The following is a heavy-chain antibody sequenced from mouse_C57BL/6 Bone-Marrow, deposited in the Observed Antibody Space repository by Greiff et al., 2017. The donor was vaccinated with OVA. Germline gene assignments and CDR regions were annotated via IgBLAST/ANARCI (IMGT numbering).Heavy chain of an antibody. CDR1: GYTFTDYY. D-gene: IGHD2-1*01. J-gene: IGHJ2*01. CDR3: ARIGYYGFDY. CDR2: INPNNGGT. V-gene: IGHV1-26*01. Sequence: VQLQQSGPELVKPGASVKISCKASGYTFTDYYMNWVKQSHGKSLEWIGDINPNNGGTSYNQKFKGKATLTVDKSSSTAYMQLSSLTSEDSAVYYCARIGYYGFDYWGQGTTLTVSS.